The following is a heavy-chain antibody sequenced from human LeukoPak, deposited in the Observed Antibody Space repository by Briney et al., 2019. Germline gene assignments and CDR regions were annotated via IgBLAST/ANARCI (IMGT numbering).Heavy chain of an antibody. Sequence: GGPLRLPCTASGFTFSTYAMHWVRQAPGKGLEYVSSISSNGGSTYYANSVKGRFSICRDNSKNTVYLQRGGLRAEDMAVYYCAKEVSGSYFDWGQGTLVTVSS. CDR2: ISSNGGST. V-gene: IGHV3-64*01. CDR1: GFTFSTYA. D-gene: IGHD1-26*01. J-gene: IGHJ4*02. CDR3: AKEVSGSYFD.